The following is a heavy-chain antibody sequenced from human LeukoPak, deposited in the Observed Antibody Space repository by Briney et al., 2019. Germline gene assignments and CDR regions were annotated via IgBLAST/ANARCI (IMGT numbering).Heavy chain of an antibody. CDR3: AKSFYDSRQIDY. CDR1: GFTFNSYA. Sequence: PGGSLRLSCAASGFTFNSYAMSWVRQAPGKGLEWVSAISGSGGSTYYADSVKGRFTISRDNSKNTLYLQMNSLRAEDTAVYYCAKSFYDSRQIDYWGQGTLVTVSS. J-gene: IGHJ4*02. V-gene: IGHV3-23*01. CDR2: ISGSGGST. D-gene: IGHD3-22*01.